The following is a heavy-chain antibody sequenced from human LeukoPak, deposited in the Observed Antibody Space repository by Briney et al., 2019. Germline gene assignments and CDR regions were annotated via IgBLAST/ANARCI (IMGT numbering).Heavy chain of an antibody. CDR2: INHSGST. J-gene: IGHJ6*03. V-gene: IGHV4-34*01. CDR3: ARRATTSRFTLVRNNPVRFYYYYMDV. Sequence: PSETLSLTCAVYGGSFSGCYWSWIRQPPGKGLEWIGEINHSGSTNYNPSLKSRVIISADTSKNQFSLKLSSVTAADTAVFYCARRATTSRFTLVRNNPVRFYYYYMDVWGKGTTVTISS. D-gene: IGHD3-10*01. CDR1: GGSFSGCY.